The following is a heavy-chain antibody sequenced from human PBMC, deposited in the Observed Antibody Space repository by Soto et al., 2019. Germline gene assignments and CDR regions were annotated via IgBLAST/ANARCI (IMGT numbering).Heavy chain of an antibody. CDR2: MNPNSGNT. CDR1: GYTFTSYD. CDR3: AKGLPHSSSWEWDY. Sequence: QVQLVQSGAEVKKPGASVKVSCKASGYTFTSYDINWVRQATGQWIEWMGWMNPNSGNTGYAQKFQGRVTMSRNTSISTAYMELSSLRSEDTAGYYWAKGLPHSSSWEWDYWGQGPLVTVSS. V-gene: IGHV1-8*01. D-gene: IGHD6-13*01. J-gene: IGHJ4*02.